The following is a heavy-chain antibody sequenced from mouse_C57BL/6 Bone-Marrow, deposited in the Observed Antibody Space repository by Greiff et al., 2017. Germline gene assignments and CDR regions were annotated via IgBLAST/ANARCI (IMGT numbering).Heavy chain of an antibody. D-gene: IGHD1-1*02. J-gene: IGHJ3*01. V-gene: IGHV5-6*02. CDR2: ISSGGSYT. CDR3: ARHEDHYGWGVWAY. Sequence: DVMLVESGGDLVKPGGSLKLSCAASGFTFSSYGMSWVRQTPDKRLEWVATISSGGSYTYYPDSVKGRFTISRDNAKNTLYLQMSSLKSEETAMYYCARHEDHYGWGVWAYWGQGTLVTVSA. CDR1: GFTFSSYG.